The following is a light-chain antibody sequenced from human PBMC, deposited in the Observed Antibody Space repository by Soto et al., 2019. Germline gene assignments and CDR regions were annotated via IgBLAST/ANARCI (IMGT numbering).Light chain of an antibody. V-gene: IGKV3-15*01. CDR2: GAS. Sequence: EVVMTQSPATLSVSPVERATLSCSASQSVSTYLAWYQQKPGQAPRLLIYGASTRATDIPARFSGSGSGTEFTLTISSLQSEDFALYYCQQYNNWPPWTFGQGTKVDIK. CDR1: QSVSTY. J-gene: IGKJ1*01. CDR3: QQYNNWPPWT.